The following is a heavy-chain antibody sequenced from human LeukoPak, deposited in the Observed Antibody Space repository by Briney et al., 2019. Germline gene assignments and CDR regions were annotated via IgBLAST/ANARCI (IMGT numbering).Heavy chain of an antibody. CDR1: RFTFSTYW. D-gene: IGHD3-22*01. V-gene: IGHV3-7*03. Sequence: GGSLRLSCAASRFTFSTYWMSWVRQAPGKGLEWVANIKQDGSEKYVDSVKGRFTISRDNAKNSLYLQMNSLRAKDTALYYCARARPYYYDSRLSFFDYWGQGTLVTVSS. CDR3: ARARPYYYDSRLSFFDY. J-gene: IGHJ4*02. CDR2: IKQDGSEK.